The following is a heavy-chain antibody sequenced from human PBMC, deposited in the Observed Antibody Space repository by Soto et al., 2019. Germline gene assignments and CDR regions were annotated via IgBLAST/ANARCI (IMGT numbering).Heavy chain of an antibody. D-gene: IGHD3-22*01. V-gene: IGHV1-18*01. Sequence: QVNLVQSGAEVRKPGASVKVSCKASGYSFTNYPIAWVRRAPGQGLEWMGWISAYSGDTNYAQKFQGRVTMTRDTSPTTAYLELRSLRSADTAVYYCARAITMMFLAPAYWGQGTLVTVSS. CDR3: ARAITMMFLAPAY. CDR2: ISAYSGDT. J-gene: IGHJ4*02. CDR1: GYSFTNYP.